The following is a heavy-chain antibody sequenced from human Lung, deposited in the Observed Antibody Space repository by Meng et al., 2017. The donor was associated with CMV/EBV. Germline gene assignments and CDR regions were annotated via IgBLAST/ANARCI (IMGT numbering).Heavy chain of an antibody. CDR2: INTANGAP. J-gene: IGHJ4*02. CDR3: ARRRGVYHFLEGGGDAYFDY. V-gene: IGHV1-18*01. CDR1: GYYFNAFG. Sequence: ASVXVSXKGSGYYFNAFGISWMRQAPGQGLEWMGWINTANGAPRYAQRFQGRVTMTTDKSTATSYMELRSLTSDDTAVYYCARRRGVYHFLEGGGDAYFDYXGQGXPVTFSS. D-gene: IGHD3-16*01.